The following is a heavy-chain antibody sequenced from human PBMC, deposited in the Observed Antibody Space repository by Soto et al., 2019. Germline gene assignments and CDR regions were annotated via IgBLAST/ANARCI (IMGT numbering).Heavy chain of an antibody. D-gene: IGHD7-27*01. CDR2: ISAYNGNT. CDR1: GYTFTSYG. Sequence: QVQLVQSGAEVKKPGASVKVSCKASGYTFTSYGISWVRQAPGQGLEWMGWISAYNGNTNYAQKLQGRVTMTTDTPTSTADMELRSVRSDDTAVYYCARAGALSWQEIYNFDYCGQGTLVTVSS. CDR3: ARAGALSWQEIYNFDY. V-gene: IGHV1-18*01. J-gene: IGHJ4*02.